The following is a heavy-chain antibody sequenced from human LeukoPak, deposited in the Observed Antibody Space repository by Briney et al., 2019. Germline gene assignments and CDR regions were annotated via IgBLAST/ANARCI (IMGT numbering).Heavy chain of an antibody. D-gene: IGHD3-16*01. CDR3: IRDESLRRLNY. CDR1: GFTVSNQW. V-gene: IGHV3-74*03. Sequence: PGRCLRLSRAPAGFTVSNQWMGSVSHEAGDGRVWVSRIDEGGPNAMYAYSVKGRFTISQYNSKSTVNLQMNRLRPEDTRVYYSIRDESLRRLNYSGHRAPVTVSS. CDR2: IDEGGPNA. J-gene: IGHJ4*03.